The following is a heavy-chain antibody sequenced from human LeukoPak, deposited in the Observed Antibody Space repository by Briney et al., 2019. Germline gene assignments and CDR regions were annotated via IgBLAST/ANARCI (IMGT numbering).Heavy chain of an antibody. CDR1: GYTFTGYY. CDR3: ARVSDSTGYFYWYFDL. D-gene: IGHD3-22*01. J-gene: IGHJ2*01. CDR2: INPNSGGA. Sequence: ASVKVSCKASGYTFTGYYMHWVRQAPGQGLEWMGWINPNSGGASYAQKFQGRVTMTRDTSISTAYMELSNLRSDDTAVYYCARVSDSTGYFYWYFDLWGRGTLATVSS. V-gene: IGHV1-2*02.